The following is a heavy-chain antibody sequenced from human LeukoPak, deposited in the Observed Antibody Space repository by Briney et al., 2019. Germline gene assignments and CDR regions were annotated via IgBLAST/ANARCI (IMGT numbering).Heavy chain of an antibody. Sequence: PGGSLRLSCEASGFTFSTFAMIWVRQPPGKGLEWVSSIFPSGGEIHYADSVRGRFTISRDNSKSTLPLQMNSLRAEDTAIYYCATYRQVLLSFESWGQGTLVTVSS. CDR1: GFTFSTFA. CDR3: ATYRQVLLSFES. CDR2: IFPSGGEI. V-gene: IGHV3-23*01. J-gene: IGHJ4*02. D-gene: IGHD2/OR15-2a*01.